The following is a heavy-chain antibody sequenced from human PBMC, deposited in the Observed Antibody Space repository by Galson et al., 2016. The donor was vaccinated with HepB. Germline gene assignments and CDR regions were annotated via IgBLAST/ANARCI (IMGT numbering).Heavy chain of an antibody. CDR2: INPNSGAT. CDR3: ARAGVAAVVTLDY. CDR1: GYTFTGYF. Sequence: SVKVSCKASGYTFTGYFIHWVRQAPGHELEWMGWINPNSGATKYAQKFQGGVTMSRDTSVSTAYMELSGLKIDDTAVYYCARAGVAAVVTLDYWGQGTGVIVSS. D-gene: IGHD6-25*01. V-gene: IGHV1-2*02. J-gene: IGHJ4*02.